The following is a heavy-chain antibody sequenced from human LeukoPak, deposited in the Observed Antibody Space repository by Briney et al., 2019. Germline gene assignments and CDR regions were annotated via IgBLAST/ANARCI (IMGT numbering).Heavy chain of an antibody. CDR2: INHSGST. J-gene: IGHJ6*02. CDR1: GGSFSGYY. D-gene: IGHD3-10*01. CDR3: ARGARPWFGELLQPRYYYGMDV. V-gene: IGHV4-34*01. Sequence: SETLSLTCAVYGGSFSGYYWSWIRQPPGKGLEWIGEINHSGSTNYNPSLKSRVTISVDTSKNQFSLKLSSVTAADTAVYYCARGARPWFGELLQPRYYYGMDVWGQGTTVTVSS.